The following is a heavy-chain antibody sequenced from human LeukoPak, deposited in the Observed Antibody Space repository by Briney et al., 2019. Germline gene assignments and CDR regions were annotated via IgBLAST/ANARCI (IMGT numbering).Heavy chain of an antibody. D-gene: IGHD3-22*01. CDR2: FDPEDGET. V-gene: IGHV1-24*01. CDR3: ATPFHYYDSSGYGVFDY. J-gene: IGHJ4*02. CDR1: GYTLTELS. Sequence: ASVKVSCKVSGYTLTELSMHWVRQAPGKGLERMGGFDPEDGETIYAQKFQGRVTMTEDTSTDTAYMELSSLRSEDTAVYYCATPFHYYDSSGYGVFDYWGQGTLVTVSS.